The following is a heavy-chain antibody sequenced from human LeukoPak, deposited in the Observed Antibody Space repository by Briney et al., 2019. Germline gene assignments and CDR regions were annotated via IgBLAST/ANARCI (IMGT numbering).Heavy chain of an antibody. CDR2: ISSSSSTI. CDR1: GFTFSSYS. J-gene: IGHJ4*02. V-gene: IGHV3-48*04. D-gene: IGHD5-24*01. Sequence: GGSLTLSCTPSGFTFSSYSMNWVRQAPGEGLEGGAYISSSSSTIYYADSVEGLFTISIDNAKNTPYLQINSLRAEDTAVYYCARESDGYNWFFLDYWGQGTLVSVSS. CDR3: ARESDGYNWFFLDY.